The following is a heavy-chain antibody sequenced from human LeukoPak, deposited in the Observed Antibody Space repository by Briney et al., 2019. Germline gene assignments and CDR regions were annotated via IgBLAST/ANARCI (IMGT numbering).Heavy chain of an antibody. CDR1: GGSFSGYY. V-gene: IGHV4-34*01. Sequence: SETLSLTCAVYGGSFSGYYWSWIRQPPGKGLEWIGEINHSGSTNYNPSLKSRVTISVDTSKNQFSLRLTSATAADTAVYYCARDLRGIVAPPRWGQGTLVSVSS. D-gene: IGHD2-15*01. J-gene: IGHJ4*02. CDR2: INHSGST. CDR3: ARDLRGIVAPPR.